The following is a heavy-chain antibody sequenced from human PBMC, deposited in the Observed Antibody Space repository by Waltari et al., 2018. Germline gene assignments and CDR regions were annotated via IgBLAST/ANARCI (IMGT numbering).Heavy chain of an antibody. J-gene: IGHJ4*02. Sequence: QVQLQESGPGLVKPSETLSLTCTVSGGSISSYYWSWIRQPPGKGLEWIGYIYYSGSTNDNPSLKSRGTISVDTSKNQFSLKLSSVTAADTAVYYCARDSGTVTSFFDYWGQGTLVTVSS. V-gene: IGHV4-59*01. CDR3: ARDSGTVTSFFDY. D-gene: IGHD4-17*01. CDR2: IYYSGST. CDR1: GGSISSYY.